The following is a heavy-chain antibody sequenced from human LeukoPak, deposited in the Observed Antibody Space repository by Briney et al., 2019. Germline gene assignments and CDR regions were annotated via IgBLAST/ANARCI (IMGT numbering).Heavy chain of an antibody. D-gene: IGHD1-26*01. J-gene: IGHJ4*02. CDR1: GFTFSSYA. Sequence: AGGSLRLSCAASGFTFSSYAMSWVRQAPGKGLEAPGKGLEWVSTSSASGDATYYPDSVRGRFTISRDNSKSTLHLQMVSLRAEDSALYYCAKWPEGATPKFHHWGQGTLVTVFS. CDR2: SSASGDAT. V-gene: IGHV3-23*01. CDR3: AKWPEGATPKFHH.